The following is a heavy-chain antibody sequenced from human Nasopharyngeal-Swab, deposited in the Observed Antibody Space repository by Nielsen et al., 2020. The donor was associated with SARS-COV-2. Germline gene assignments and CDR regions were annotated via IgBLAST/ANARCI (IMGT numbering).Heavy chain of an antibody. D-gene: IGHD3-3*01. J-gene: IGHJ6*02. V-gene: IGHV4-4*07. CDR2: IYTRGST. Sequence: SETLSLTCTVSGGSISSYYWSWIRQPAGKGLEWIGRIYTRGSTNYNPSLKSRVTMSVDTSKNQFSLKLSSVTAADTAVYYCARDKDYYDSWSGYLGSYGMDVWGQGTTVTVSS. CDR3: ARDKDYYDSWSGYLGSYGMDV. CDR1: GGSISSYY.